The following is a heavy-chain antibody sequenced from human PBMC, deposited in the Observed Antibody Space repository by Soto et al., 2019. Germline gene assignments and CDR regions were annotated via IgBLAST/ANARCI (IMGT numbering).Heavy chain of an antibody. CDR3: ARAIAPAPLGWSHP. CDR1: GGSISSYY. CDR2: VYYSGST. J-gene: IGHJ5*02. V-gene: IGHV4-59*01. Sequence: LSLTCTGSGGSISSYYWSWIRQPPGKGLEWIGYVYYSGSTNYNPSRKSRVTISVGTSKNQFSLKLSSVTAADTAVYYCARAIAPAPLGWSHPRCPAPLVTVSS. D-gene: IGHD6-13*01.